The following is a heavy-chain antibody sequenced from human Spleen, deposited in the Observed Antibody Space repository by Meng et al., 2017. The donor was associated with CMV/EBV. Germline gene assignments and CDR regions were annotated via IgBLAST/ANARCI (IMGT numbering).Heavy chain of an antibody. CDR2: IDWDDDK. J-gene: IGHJ6*02. D-gene: IGHD2-2*02. V-gene: IGHV2-70*20. CDR1: GFSLSTSGMS. Sequence: SGPTLVNPTQTLTLTCTFSGFSLSTSGMSVSWVSQPPGKALEWLALIDWDDDKYYSTSLKTRLTISKDTSKNQVVLTMTNMDPVDTATYYCARIQYQLLYSSYYGMDVWGQGTTVTVSS. CDR3: ARIQYQLLYSSYYGMDV.